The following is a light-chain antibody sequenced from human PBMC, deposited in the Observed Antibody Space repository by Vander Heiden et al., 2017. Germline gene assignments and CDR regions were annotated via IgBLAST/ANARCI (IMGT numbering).Light chain of an antibody. Sequence: QSVLTQPPSASGTTGQRVTIPCTAGMRKSGSHPVDWYLQLPETATKLLIYNNNQRPSGVPDRFSGSKSGTSASLAISGLQTEDEATYYCAAWDDSLKVFGGGTKLTVL. J-gene: IGLJ3*02. V-gene: IGLV1-44*01. CDR2: NNN. CDR1: MRKSGSHP. CDR3: AAWDDSLKV.